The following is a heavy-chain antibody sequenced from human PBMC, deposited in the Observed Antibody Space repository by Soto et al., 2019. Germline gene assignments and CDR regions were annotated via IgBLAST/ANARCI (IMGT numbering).Heavy chain of an antibody. CDR2: ISSSSSVI. CDR1: GFILSDCA. Sequence: EVQLVESGGGLVQPGGSLRLSCATSGFILSDCAMNWVRQAPGKGLEWVSYISSSSSVIDYADSVKGRFTVSRDNARNSLYLQMHRLRAEDTAVYYCARDLSWGSNWYYYIHVWGKGTTVTVSS. CDR3: ARDLSWGSNWYYYIHV. V-gene: IGHV3-48*01. J-gene: IGHJ6*03. D-gene: IGHD7-27*01.